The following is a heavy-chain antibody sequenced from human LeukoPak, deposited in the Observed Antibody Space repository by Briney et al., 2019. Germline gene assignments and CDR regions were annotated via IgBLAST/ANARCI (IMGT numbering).Heavy chain of an antibody. V-gene: IGHV3-7*03. D-gene: IGHD6-19*01. CDR1: GLTFSSHW. Sequence: GGSLRLSCETSGLTFSSHWMSWVRQAPGKGLEWVANIKEDESEKYYVDYVKGRFTISRDNAKNSLCLQMNSLRVEDTAFYYCAKDNRRHYTSGPNPDSLHWGQGALVTVSS. CDR3: AKDNRRHYTSGPNPDSLH. CDR2: IKEDESEK. J-gene: IGHJ4*02.